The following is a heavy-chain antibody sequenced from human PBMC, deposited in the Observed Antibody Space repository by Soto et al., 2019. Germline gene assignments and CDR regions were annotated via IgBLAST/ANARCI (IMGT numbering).Heavy chain of an antibody. CDR2: ISGSGGST. J-gene: IGHJ5*02. V-gene: IGHV3-23*01. D-gene: IGHD3-16*01. Sequence: EVQLLESGGGLVQPGGSLRLSCAASGFTFSSYAMSWVRQAPGKGLEWVSAISGSGGSTYYADSVKGRFTISRDNSKNTPYLQMNSLRAEDTAVYYCAKVMAYIWGSYSTWGQGTLVTVSS. CDR3: AKVMAYIWGSYST. CDR1: GFTFSSYA.